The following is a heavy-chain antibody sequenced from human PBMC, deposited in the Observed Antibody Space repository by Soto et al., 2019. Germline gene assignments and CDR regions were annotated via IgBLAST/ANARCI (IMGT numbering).Heavy chain of an antibody. Sequence: PGGSLRLSCAASGFTFSSYGMHWVRQAPGKGLEWVAVISYDGSNKYYADSVKGRFTISRDNSKNTLYLQMNSLRAEDTAVYYCAKDHEAAAVGWFDPWGKGTLVTVST. CDR3: AKDHEAAAVGWFDP. V-gene: IGHV3-30*18. J-gene: IGHJ5*02. CDR2: ISYDGSNK. D-gene: IGHD6-13*01. CDR1: GFTFSSYG.